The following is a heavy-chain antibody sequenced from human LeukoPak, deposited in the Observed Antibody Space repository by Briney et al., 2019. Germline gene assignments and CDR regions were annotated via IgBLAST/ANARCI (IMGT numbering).Heavy chain of an antibody. CDR1: GASVSRNW. D-gene: IGHD6-13*01. CDR2: IHHSGGT. Sequence: PSETLSLTCTVSGASVSRNWWSWVRQPPGKGLEWIGEIHHSGGTNYNPSLKSRVTISVDRSKNQFSLKLSSVTAADTAVYYCARGQQQFGAFDIWGQGTMVTVSS. V-gene: IGHV4-4*02. CDR3: ARGQQQFGAFDI. J-gene: IGHJ3*02.